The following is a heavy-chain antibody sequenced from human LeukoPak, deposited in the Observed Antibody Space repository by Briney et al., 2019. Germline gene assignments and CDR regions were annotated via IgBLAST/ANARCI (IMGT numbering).Heavy chain of an antibody. CDR3: ANGPIANRYYFEY. CDR2: ISCSGGST. D-gene: IGHD1-14*01. V-gene: IGHV3-23*01. J-gene: IGHJ4*02. CDR1: GFTFSSYA. Sequence: PGGSLRLSCAASGFTFSSYAMSWVRQAPGKGLEWVSTISCSGGSTYYADSVKGRFTISRDNSKNTLYLQMNSLRAEDTAVYYCANGPIANRYYFEYWGEGSLVTVSS.